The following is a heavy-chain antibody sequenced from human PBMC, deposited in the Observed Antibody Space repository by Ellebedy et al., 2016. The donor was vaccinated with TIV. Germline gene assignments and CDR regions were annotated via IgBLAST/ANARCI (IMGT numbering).Heavy chain of an antibody. Sequence: SETLSLTCAAYGGSLSGYYWSWVRQPPGKGLEWIGEMNQSGNTNYNPSLKSRVTISVDTSKNQFSLRLSSVTAADTAVYYCAECRSGWYYFDYWGQGTLVTVSS. CDR1: GGSLSGYY. D-gene: IGHD6-19*01. J-gene: IGHJ4*02. CDR3: AECRSGWYYFDY. V-gene: IGHV4-34*01. CDR2: MNQSGNT.